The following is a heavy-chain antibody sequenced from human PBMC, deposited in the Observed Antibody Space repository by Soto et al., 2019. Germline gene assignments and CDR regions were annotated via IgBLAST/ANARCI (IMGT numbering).Heavy chain of an antibody. CDR1: GFNFNTYF. Sequence: QVQLVQSGGGVVQPGRSLRLSCAASGFNFNTYFMHWVRQAPGKGLVWVGMIFPNGRDKEYADSVTGRVTISRDNSNNRMYLQMVSLRPEDTAVYYCARDNEHGSNWDLAYRGQGALVTVSS. CDR3: ARDNEHGSNWDLAY. J-gene: IGHJ4*02. D-gene: IGHD1-26*01. CDR2: IFPNGRDK. V-gene: IGHV3-30*13.